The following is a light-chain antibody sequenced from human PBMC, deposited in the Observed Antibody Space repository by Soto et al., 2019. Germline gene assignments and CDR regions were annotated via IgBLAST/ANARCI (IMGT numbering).Light chain of an antibody. CDR1: QSVGTY. V-gene: IGKV3-11*01. CDR2: DAS. Sequence: EIVLTQSPATLSLSPGERGTLSCRASQSVGTYLAWYQQKRGQAPRLLIYDASTRATGIPARFSGSGSGTDFTLTIDSLQSDDFAVPFCQQGRDWPPYTFGGGTKVEI. J-gene: IGKJ4*01. CDR3: QQGRDWPPYT.